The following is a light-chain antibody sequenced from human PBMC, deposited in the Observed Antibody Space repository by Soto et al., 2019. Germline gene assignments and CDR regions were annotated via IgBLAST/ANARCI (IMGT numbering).Light chain of an antibody. Sequence: EIVMTQSPATLSVSPGARATLSCTASQSVSSNLAWYQQKPGQAPRLLIYGASTRATGIPARFSGSGSGTEFTLTISSLQSEDFAFYYCQQYNNWPPLTFGGGNKVQIK. CDR3: QQYNNWPPLT. CDR1: QSVSSN. V-gene: IGKV3-15*01. J-gene: IGKJ4*02. CDR2: GAS.